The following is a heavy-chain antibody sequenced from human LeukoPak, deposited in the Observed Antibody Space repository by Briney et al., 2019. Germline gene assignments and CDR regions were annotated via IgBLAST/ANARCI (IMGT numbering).Heavy chain of an antibody. CDR1: GLTFSNSW. CDR2: IYSGGST. V-gene: IGHV3-53*01. J-gene: IGHJ4*02. D-gene: IGHD3-22*01. Sequence: GGSLRLSCVASGLTFSNSWMTWVRQAPGKGLEWVSVIYSGGSTYYADSVKGRFTISRDNSKNTLYLQMNSLRAEDTAMYYCARGEPIVVADWGQGTLVTVSS. CDR3: ARGEPIVVAD.